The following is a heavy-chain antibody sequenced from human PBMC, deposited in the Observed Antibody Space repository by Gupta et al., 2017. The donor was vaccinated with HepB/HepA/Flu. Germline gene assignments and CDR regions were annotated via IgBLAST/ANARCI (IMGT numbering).Heavy chain of an antibody. D-gene: IGHD3-10*01. CDR3: AKEIKGWGVGGMDV. CDR2: MSGSGGST. V-gene: IGHV3-23*01. J-gene: IGHJ6*02. Sequence: EVQLLESGGGLVQPGGPLRLSCAASGFTFSRYAMSWVRQAPGKGLEWVSAMSGSGGSTYYADSVKGRFTISRDNSKNTLYLQMNSLRAEDTAVYYCAKEIKGWGVGGMDVWGQGTTVTVSS. CDR1: GFTFSRYA.